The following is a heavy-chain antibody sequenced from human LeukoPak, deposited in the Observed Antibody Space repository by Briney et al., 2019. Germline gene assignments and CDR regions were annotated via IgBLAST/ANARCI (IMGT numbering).Heavy chain of an antibody. Sequence: ASVKVSCKASGGTFSSYAISWVRQAPGQGLEWMGWISAYNGNTNYAQKLQGRVTMTTDTSTSTAYMELRSLRSDDTAVYYCARGQGCSGGSCYSIDYWGQGTLVTVSS. CDR3: ARGQGCSGGSCYSIDY. CDR2: ISAYNGNT. CDR1: GGTFSSYA. D-gene: IGHD2-15*01. J-gene: IGHJ4*02. V-gene: IGHV1-18*01.